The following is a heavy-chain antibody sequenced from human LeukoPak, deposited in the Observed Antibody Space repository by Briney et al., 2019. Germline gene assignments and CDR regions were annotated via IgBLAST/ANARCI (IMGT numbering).Heavy chain of an antibody. CDR1: GGSISSYY. CDR2: IYYSGST. CDR3: AGVVAGRDIVVVPAAIDY. J-gene: IGHJ4*02. Sequence: PSETLSLTCTVSGGSISSYYWSWIRQPPGKGLEWIGYIYYSGSTNYNPSLKSRVTISVDTSKNQFSLKLSSVTAADTAVYYCAGVVAGRDIVVVPAAIDYWGQGTLVTVSS. V-gene: IGHV4-59*01. D-gene: IGHD2-2*01.